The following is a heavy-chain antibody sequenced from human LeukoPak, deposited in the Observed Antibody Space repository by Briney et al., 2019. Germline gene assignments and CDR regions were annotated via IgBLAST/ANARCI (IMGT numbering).Heavy chain of an antibody. D-gene: IGHD1-1*01. J-gene: IGHJ5*02. CDR1: GYTFTSYD. V-gene: IGHV1-8*03. Sequence: RASVKVSCKTSGYTFTSYDINWVRQATGQGLEWMGWMNPNSGNTGYAQKFQGRVTITRNTSISTAYMELSSLRSEDTAVYYCARTGPGTTYFDPWGQGTLVTVSS. CDR3: ARTGPGTTYFDP. CDR2: MNPNSGNT.